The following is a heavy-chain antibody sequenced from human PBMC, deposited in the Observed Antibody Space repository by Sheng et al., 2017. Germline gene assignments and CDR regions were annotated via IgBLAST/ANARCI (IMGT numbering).Heavy chain of an antibody. CDR2: ISYDGSNK. Sequence: QVQLVESGGGVVQPGRSLRLSCAASGFTFSSYAMHWVRQAPGKGLEWVAVISYDGSNKYYADSVKGRFTISRDNSKNTLYLQMNSLRAEDTAVYYCARGPLPVTTGYFDYWG. CDR3: ARGPLPVTTGYFDY. CDR1: GFTFSSYA. J-gene: IGHJ4*01. D-gene: IGHD4-4*01. V-gene: IGHV3-30*01.